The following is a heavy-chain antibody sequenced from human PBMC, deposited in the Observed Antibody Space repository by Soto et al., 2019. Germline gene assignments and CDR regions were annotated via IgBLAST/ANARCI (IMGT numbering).Heavy chain of an antibody. CDR3: ARAIGPTLFDY. V-gene: IGHV3-13*04. CDR1: GFTFSSYD. J-gene: IGHJ4*02. D-gene: IGHD3-22*01. Sequence: VGSLRLSCSASGFTFSSYDMHWVRQGPGKGLEWVSAIGTAGDTNYAGSVKGRFTISRENAKNSLYLQMNSLRAGDTAIYFCARAIGPTLFDYWGQGTLVTVSS. CDR2: IGTAGDT.